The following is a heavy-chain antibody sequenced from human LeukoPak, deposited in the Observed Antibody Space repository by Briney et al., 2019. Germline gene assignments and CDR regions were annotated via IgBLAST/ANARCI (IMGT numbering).Heavy chain of an antibody. D-gene: IGHD6-13*01. J-gene: IGHJ5*02. CDR2: ISYDGSNK. CDR3: ARGDKQLVFNRNKGGFDP. Sequence: GGSLRLSCAASGFTFSSYAMHWVRQAPGKGLEWATIISYDGSNKYYADSVKGRFTISRDNSKNTLYLQMNSLRTEDTAVYYCARGDKQLVFNRNKGGFDPWGQGTLVTVSS. CDR1: GFTFSSYA. V-gene: IGHV3-30*04.